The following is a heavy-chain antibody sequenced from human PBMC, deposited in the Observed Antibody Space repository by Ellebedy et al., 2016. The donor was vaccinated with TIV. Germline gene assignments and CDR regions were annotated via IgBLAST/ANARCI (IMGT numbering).Heavy chain of an antibody. CDR1: GYTFTSYY. V-gene: IGHV1-46*01. D-gene: IGHD3-22*01. Sequence: AASVKVSCKASGYTFTSYYMHWVRQAPGQRLEWMGIINPSGGSTSYAQKFQGRVTMTRDTSTSTFYMELSSLRSEDTAVYYCARASAYYDRPRGHNWFDPWGQGTLVTVSS. J-gene: IGHJ5*02. CDR3: ARASAYYDRPRGHNWFDP. CDR2: INPSGGST.